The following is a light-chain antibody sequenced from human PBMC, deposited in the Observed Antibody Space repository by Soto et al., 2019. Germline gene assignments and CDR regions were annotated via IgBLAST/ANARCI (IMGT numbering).Light chain of an antibody. J-gene: IGLJ1*01. CDR1: SSNIGDNP. CDR2: TDN. Sequence: QSVLTQPPSASGTPGQRVTISCSGSSSNIGDNPVNWYQQFPGAAPKVLIYTDNQRPSGVPDRFSGSKSGTSASLAINGLQSGDEADYYCGAWDESLNGYVFGTGTKVNVL. V-gene: IGLV1-44*01. CDR3: GAWDESLNGYV.